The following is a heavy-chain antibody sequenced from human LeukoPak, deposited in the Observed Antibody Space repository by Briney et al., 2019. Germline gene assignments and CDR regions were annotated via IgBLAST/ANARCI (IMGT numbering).Heavy chain of an antibody. CDR2: IKSKTDGGTT. CDR3: TTKIITMNYAVDY. V-gene: IGHV3-15*01. Sequence: GGPLRISCAASGFTFSNAWMSWVRQAPGNGLYWVGRIKSKTDGGTTDYAAPVKGRFTISRDDSKNTLYLQMNSLKTEDTAVYYCTTKIITMNYAVDYWGQGTLVTVSS. J-gene: IGHJ4*02. CDR1: GFTFSNAW. D-gene: IGHD3-22*01.